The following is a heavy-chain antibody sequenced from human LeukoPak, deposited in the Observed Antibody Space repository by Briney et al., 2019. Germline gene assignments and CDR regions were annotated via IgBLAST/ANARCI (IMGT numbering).Heavy chain of an antibody. CDR2: ISYDGSNK. D-gene: IGHD5-12*01. V-gene: IGHV3-30*04. CDR1: GFTFSSYA. CDR3: VREGSGYERRVNWFDP. J-gene: IGHJ5*02. Sequence: GGSLRLSCAASGFTFSSYAMHWVRQAPGKGLEWVAVISYDGSNKYYADSVKGRFTISRDNAKNSLYLQMNSLGAEDTAVYYCVREGSGYERRVNWFDPWGQGTLVTVSS.